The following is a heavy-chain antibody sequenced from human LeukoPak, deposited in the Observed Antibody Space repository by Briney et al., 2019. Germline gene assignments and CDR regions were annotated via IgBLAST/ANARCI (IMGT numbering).Heavy chain of an antibody. CDR2: ISGSGGST. D-gene: IGHD3-3*01. CDR3: AKDPEYYDFWSGYTNAFDY. V-gene: IGHV3-23*01. J-gene: IGHJ4*02. Sequence: GGSLRLSCAASGFTFSSYAMSWVRQAPGKGLEWVSAISGSGGSTYYADSVKGRFTISRDNSKNTLYLQMSSLRAEDTAVYYCAKDPEYYDFWSGYTNAFDYWGQGTLVTVSS. CDR1: GFTFSSYA.